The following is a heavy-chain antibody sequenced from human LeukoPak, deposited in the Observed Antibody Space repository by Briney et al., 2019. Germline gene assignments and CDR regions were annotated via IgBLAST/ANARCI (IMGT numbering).Heavy chain of an antibody. D-gene: IGHD6-19*01. CDR2: ISSSSSYI. CDR3: AREGTVASFDY. CDR1: GFTFSSYS. Sequence: SLRLSCAASGFTFSSYSMNWVRQAPGKGLEWVSCISSSSSYIYYAASVKGRFTIPRDNAKNSLYLQMNSLRAEDTAVYYCAREGTVASFDYWGQGTLVTVSS. J-gene: IGHJ4*02. V-gene: IGHV3-21*01.